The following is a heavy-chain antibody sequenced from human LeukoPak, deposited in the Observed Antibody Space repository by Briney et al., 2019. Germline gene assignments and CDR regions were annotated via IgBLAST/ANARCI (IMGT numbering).Heavy chain of an antibody. Sequence: GGSMRLSCAASGFTFSSYAMSWVRQAPGKGLEWVSAISGSGGSTYYADSVKGRFTISRDNSKNTLYLQMNSLRAEDTAVYYCAKDPGMATISDYWGQGTLVTVSS. D-gene: IGHD5-24*01. CDR1: GFTFSSYA. CDR3: AKDPGMATISDY. V-gene: IGHV3-23*01. CDR2: ISGSGGST. J-gene: IGHJ4*02.